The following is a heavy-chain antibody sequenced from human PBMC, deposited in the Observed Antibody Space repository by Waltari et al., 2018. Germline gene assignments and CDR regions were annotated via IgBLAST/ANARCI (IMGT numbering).Heavy chain of an antibody. D-gene: IGHD2-15*01. J-gene: IGHJ4*02. CDR1: GDSMSSSYW. Sequence: QLQLQQSGPGLVKPSEFLSLTCAVSGDSMSSSYWWSWVRQSPGKGLAWIGQINRSGRSTYHPAFERRVFVSIASANNQFYLTLLSATAADTTVYYCARDRGRGIYLDTWGQGTLVTVSP. CDR3: ARDRGRGIYLDT. CDR2: INRSGRS. V-gene: IGHV4-4*02.